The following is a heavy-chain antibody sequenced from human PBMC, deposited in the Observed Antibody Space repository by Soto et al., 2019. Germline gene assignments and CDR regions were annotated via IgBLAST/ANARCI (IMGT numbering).Heavy chain of an antibody. CDR1: GFTVSSSY. D-gene: IGHD6-19*01. CDR3: TREASGSGGWSRVSFEP. Sequence: EVQLVESGGGLVQPGGSLRLSCAASGFTVSSSYISWVRQAPGKRLEWVSTIYSSGSTYYADSVRGRFTISRDDSKNTLYLKMNRLSVDDTAVYYCTREASGSGGWSRVSFEPWGQGPLAPVSS. V-gene: IGHV3-66*01. CDR2: IYSSGST. J-gene: IGHJ5*02.